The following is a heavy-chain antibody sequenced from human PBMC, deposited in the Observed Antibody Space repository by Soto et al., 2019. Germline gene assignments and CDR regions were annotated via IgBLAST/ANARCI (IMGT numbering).Heavy chain of an antibody. V-gene: IGHV1-46*01. CDR2: INPNGVIT. D-gene: IGHD1-26*01. CDR3: ARSSGGVSGILIEGYKCFEH. Sequence: ASVNVSFKAPSETFTIYYIHLLRQSPLHGREGMGIINPNGVITRFAQTFQGRITITTDTSTSTVYMELRSLRSEDTAVYYCARSSGGVSGILIEGYKCFEHWGPESRVTVSS. CDR1: SETFTIYY. J-gene: IGHJ5*02.